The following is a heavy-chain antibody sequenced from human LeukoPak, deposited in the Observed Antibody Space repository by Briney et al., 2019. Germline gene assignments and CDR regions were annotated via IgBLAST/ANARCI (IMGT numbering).Heavy chain of an antibody. J-gene: IGHJ4*02. D-gene: IGHD3-10*01. Sequence: SETLSLTCSVSGGSISSYRCSWIRQPPGKGLEWIGEINHSGSTNYNPSLKSRVTISVDTSKNQFSLKLSSVTAADTAVYYCARGITMVRGVLSRPFDYWGQGTLVTVSS. CDR3: ARGITMVRGVLSRPFDY. CDR2: INHSGST. CDR1: GGSISSYR. V-gene: IGHV4-34*01.